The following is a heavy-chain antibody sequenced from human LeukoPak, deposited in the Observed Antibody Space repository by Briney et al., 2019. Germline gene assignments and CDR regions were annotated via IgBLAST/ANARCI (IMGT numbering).Heavy chain of an antibody. Sequence: PVASVEVSCKASGGTFSSYAISWVRQAPGQGLEWMGRIIPILGIANYAQKFQGRVTITADKSTSTAYMELSSLRSEDTAVYYCARDKDRAAFDIWGQGTMVTVSS. J-gene: IGHJ3*02. CDR1: GGTFSSYA. CDR3: ARDKDRAAFDI. CDR2: IIPILGIA. V-gene: IGHV1-69*04. D-gene: IGHD2-15*01.